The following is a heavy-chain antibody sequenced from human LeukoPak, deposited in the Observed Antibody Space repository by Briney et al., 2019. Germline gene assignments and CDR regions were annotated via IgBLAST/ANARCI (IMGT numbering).Heavy chain of an antibody. CDR3: ARAGRGYCGGDCSFDY. V-gene: IGHV3-53*01. D-gene: IGHD2-21*02. CDR2: IYSGGST. Sequence: GGSLRLSCAASGFTFSSNYMSWVRQAPGKGLEWVSVIYSGGSTYYADSVKGRFTISRDNSKNTLYLQMNSLRAEDTAVYYCARAGRGYCGGDCSFDYWGQGTLVTVSS. CDR1: GFTFSSNY. J-gene: IGHJ4*02.